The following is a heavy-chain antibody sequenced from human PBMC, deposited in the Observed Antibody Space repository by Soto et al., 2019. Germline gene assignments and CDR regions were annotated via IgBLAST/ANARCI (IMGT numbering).Heavy chain of an antibody. D-gene: IGHD2-8*01. CDR3: MRSHGAY. CDR1: GGSVSSGPYH. J-gene: IGHJ4*02. Sequence: QVQLQESGPGLVKTSETLSLTCTVSGGSVSSGPYHWNWVRQPPGKGLEWIGRISYSGTANYNPSLRGRVTMATDTSMNQFSLRLTSVTAADTAVYYCMRSHGAYWGQGALVTVSP. V-gene: IGHV4-61*01. CDR2: ISYSGTA.